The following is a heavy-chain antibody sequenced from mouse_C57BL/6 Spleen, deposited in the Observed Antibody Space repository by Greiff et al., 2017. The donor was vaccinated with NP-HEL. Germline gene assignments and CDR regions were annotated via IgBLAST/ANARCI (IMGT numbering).Heavy chain of an antibody. CDR3: ARNAEYYGSSWNWCAY. CDR2: IWTGGGT. Sequence: VKLMESGPGLVAPSQRLSITCTVSGFSLTSYAISWVRQPPGKGLEWLGVIWTGGGTNYNSALKSRLSISKDNSKSQVFLKMNSLQTDDTARYYCARNAEYYGSSWNWCAYWGQGTLVTVSA. D-gene: IGHD1-1*01. J-gene: IGHJ3*01. CDR1: GFSLTSYA. V-gene: IGHV2-9-1*01.